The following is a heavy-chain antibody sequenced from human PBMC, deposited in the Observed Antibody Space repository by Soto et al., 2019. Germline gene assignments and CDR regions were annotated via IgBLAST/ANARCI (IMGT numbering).Heavy chain of an antibody. J-gene: IGHJ4*02. D-gene: IGHD1-1*01. CDR3: ARRAETNGWNGFGADKYYFDF. Sequence: ASVKVSCKASGYTFTSYDIYWVRQATGQGLEWMGWVNPNTGNSGYAQKFQGRVTMTSDTSISTAHTELSSLRSEDTAVYYCARRAETNGWNGFGADKYYFDFWGQGTLVTVSS. CDR1: GYTFTSYD. CDR2: VNPNTGNS. V-gene: IGHV1-8*01.